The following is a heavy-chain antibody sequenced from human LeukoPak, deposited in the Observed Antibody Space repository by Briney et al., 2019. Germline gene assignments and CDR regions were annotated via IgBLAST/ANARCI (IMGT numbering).Heavy chain of an antibody. J-gene: IGHJ3*02. CDR2: IYYSGST. V-gene: IGHV4-39*01. Sequence: SETLSLTCTVSGGSISSSSYYWGWIRQPPGKGLAWIGSIYYSGSTYYNPSLKRRVTISVDTSKNQFSLKLSSVTAADTAVYYCASSGSYFIVTAFDIWGQGTMVTVSS. CDR3: ASSGSYFIVTAFDI. D-gene: IGHD1-26*01. CDR1: GGSISSSSYY.